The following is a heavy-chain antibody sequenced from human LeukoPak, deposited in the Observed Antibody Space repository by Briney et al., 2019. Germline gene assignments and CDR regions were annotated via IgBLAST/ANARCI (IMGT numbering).Heavy chain of an antibody. CDR3: ARARGYCSGGFCYAYYFDY. V-gene: IGHV3-11*01. CDR2: ITTSATTI. Sequence: PGGSLRLSCAVSGFTFSCYYMRWIRQAPGKGLVSTSYITTSATTIYYADSVKGRFTMSRDNAKNSLFLQMNSLRAEDTAVYYCARARGYCSGGFCYAYYFDYWGQGTLVTVSS. CDR1: GFTFSCYY. D-gene: IGHD2-15*01. J-gene: IGHJ4*02.